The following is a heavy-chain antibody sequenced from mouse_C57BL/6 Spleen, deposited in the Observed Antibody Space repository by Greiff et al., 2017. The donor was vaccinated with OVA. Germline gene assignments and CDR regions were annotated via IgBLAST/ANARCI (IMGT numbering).Heavy chain of an antibody. CDR3: ARRGRLHYAMDY. J-gene: IGHJ4*01. D-gene: IGHD3-3*01. V-gene: IGHV1-59*01. CDR2: IDPSDSYT. CDR1: GYTFTSYW. Sequence: QVQLQQPGAELVRPGTSVKLSCKASGYTFTSYWMHWVKQRPGQGLEWIGVIDPSDSYTNYNQKFKGKATLTVDTSSSTAYMQLSSLTSEDSAVYYCARRGRLHYAMDYWGQGTSVTVSS.